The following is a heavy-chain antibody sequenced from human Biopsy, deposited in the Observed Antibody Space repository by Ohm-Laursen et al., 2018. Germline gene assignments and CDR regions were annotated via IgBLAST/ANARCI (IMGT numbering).Heavy chain of an antibody. Sequence: TLSLTWTVSGGSISNYYWSWVRQPPEKGLEWIGYISYSGSTNYNPSLRSRVTISLDTSKNQFSLKLSSVTAADTAVYYCARLPHGDLRYNFDYWGQGTLVTVSS. CDR3: ARLPHGDLRYNFDY. D-gene: IGHD2-21*02. CDR1: GGSISNYY. CDR2: ISYSGST. V-gene: IGHV4-59*08. J-gene: IGHJ4*02.